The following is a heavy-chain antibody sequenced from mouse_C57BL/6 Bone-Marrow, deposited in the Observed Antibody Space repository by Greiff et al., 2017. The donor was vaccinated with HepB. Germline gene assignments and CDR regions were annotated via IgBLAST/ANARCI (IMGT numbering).Heavy chain of an antibody. D-gene: IGHD1-1*01. Sequence: QVQLQQPGTELVKPGASVKLSCKASGYTFTSYWMHWVKQRPGQGLEWIGNINPSNGGTNYNEKFKSKATLTVYKSSSTAYMQLSSLTSEDSAVYYCARLRGYGSSYTWYFDVWGTGTTVTVSS. CDR3: ARLRGYGSSYTWYFDV. CDR2: INPSNGGT. CDR1: GYTFTSYW. J-gene: IGHJ1*03. V-gene: IGHV1-53*01.